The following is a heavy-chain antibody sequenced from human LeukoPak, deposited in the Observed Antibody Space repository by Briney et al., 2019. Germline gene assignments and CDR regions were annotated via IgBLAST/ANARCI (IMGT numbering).Heavy chain of an antibody. CDR1: GGTLSSYA. CDR2: IIPLFGTA. V-gene: IGHV1-69*13. J-gene: IGHJ5*02. D-gene: IGHD2-2*02. Sequence: SSVTVSYKPSGGTLSSYAISWVRQAPGPRLEWMGGIIPLFGTANSAQKFQGRVKITADEYTSTAYMELSSLRSEDTAVYYCARDHPVVPAAISGYNWFDPWGQGTLVTVSS. CDR3: ARDHPVVPAAISGYNWFDP.